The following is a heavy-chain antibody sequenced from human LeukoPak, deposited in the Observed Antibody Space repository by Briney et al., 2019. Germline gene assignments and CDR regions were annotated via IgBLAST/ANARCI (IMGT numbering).Heavy chain of an antibody. Sequence: PSETLSLTCTVSGGSISGYYWSWIRQPAGKGLEWIGRIYLSGSTNYNPSLKSRVTMSVDTSKNQFSLRLSSVTAADTAVYYCARGSPGVAALTFDYWGQGTLVTVSS. V-gene: IGHV4-4*07. CDR2: IYLSGST. J-gene: IGHJ4*02. D-gene: IGHD4/OR15-4a*01. CDR1: GGSISGYY. CDR3: ARGSPGVAALTFDY.